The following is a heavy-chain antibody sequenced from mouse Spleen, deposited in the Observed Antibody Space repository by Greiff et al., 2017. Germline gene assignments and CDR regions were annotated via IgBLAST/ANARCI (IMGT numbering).Heavy chain of an antibody. CDR2: IDPENGDT. Sequence: DVQLQESGAELVRSGASVKLSCTASGFNIKDYYMHWVKQRPEQGLEWIGWIDPENGDTEYAPKFQGKATMTADTSSNTAYLQLSSLTSEDTAVYYCNENDYYAMDYWGQGTSVTVSS. V-gene: IGHV14-4*02. J-gene: IGHJ4*01. CDR3: NENDYYAMDY. CDR1: GFNIKDYY.